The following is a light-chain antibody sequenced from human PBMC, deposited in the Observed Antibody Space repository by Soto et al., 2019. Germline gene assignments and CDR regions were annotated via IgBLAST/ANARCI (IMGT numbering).Light chain of an antibody. CDR1: QGISSY. CDR2: AAS. CDR3: QQLNSYPLT. J-gene: IGKJ4*01. V-gene: IGKV1-9*01. Sequence: DIQLAQSPSFLSASVGDRVTITCRASQGISSYLAWYHQKPGKAPKLLIYAASTLQSGVPSRFSGSGSGTEFTLTISSLQPEDFATYYCQQLNSYPLTFGGGTTVDIK.